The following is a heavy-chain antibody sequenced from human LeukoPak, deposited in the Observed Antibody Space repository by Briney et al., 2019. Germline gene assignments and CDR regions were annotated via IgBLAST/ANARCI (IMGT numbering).Heavy chain of an antibody. J-gene: IGHJ4*02. CDR2: ISGSGGST. D-gene: IGHD3-10*01. V-gene: IGHV3-23*01. Sequence: GGSLRLSCAVSGFTFSSYAMNWVRQAPGKGLEWVSAISGSGGSTYYADSVKGRFTISRDNSKNTLYLQMNSLRAEDTAVYYCAKATDYYGSGSYFDYWGQGTLVTVSS. CDR3: AKATDYYGSGSYFDY. CDR1: GFTFSSYA.